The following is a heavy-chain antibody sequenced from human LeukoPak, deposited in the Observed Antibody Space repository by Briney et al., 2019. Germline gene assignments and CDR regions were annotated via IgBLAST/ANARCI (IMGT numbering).Heavy chain of an antibody. V-gene: IGHV3-23*01. CDR3: AKRIVPGDTPEYFQH. D-gene: IGHD2-2*01. CDR2: ISVGGNT. J-gene: IGHJ1*01. Sequence: GGSLRLSCAASGFTFSSYAISWVRQAPGKGPEWVSTISVGGNTYYADSVKGRVTISRDNSKNTLYLQMNSLRADDTAVYYCAKRIVPGDTPEYFQHWGQGTLVTVSS. CDR1: GFTFSSYA.